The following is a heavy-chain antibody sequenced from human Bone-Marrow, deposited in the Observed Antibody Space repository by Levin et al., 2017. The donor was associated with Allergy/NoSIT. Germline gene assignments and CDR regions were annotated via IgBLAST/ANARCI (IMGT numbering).Heavy chain of an antibody. Sequence: GGSLRLSCAASGFSFSTNAMSWVRQAPGKGLEWVSTITGGGGGTFYADSVKGRFTFSRDNSKNTLYLQMNSLRAEDTAVYYCAKDRGNCTDTACLGHYYMDVWGNGTTVTVSS. CDR1: GFSFSTNA. D-gene: IGHD2-8*01. V-gene: IGHV3-23*01. CDR2: ITGGGGGT. J-gene: IGHJ6*03. CDR3: AKDRGNCTDTACLGHYYMDV.